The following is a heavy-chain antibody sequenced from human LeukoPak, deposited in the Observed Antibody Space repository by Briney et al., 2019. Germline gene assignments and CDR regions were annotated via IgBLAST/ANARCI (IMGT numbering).Heavy chain of an antibody. CDR3: ARDLTQAAAGTVY. D-gene: IGHD6-13*01. CDR2: IWYDGSNK. Sequence: GGPLRLSCAASGFTFNSYGMHWVRQAPGKGLEWVAFIWYDGSNKYFADSVKGRFTISRDNSRNTLYLQMNSLRAEDTAVYYCARDLTQAAAGTVYWGQGTLVTVSS. J-gene: IGHJ4*02. CDR1: GFTFNSYG. V-gene: IGHV3-33*01.